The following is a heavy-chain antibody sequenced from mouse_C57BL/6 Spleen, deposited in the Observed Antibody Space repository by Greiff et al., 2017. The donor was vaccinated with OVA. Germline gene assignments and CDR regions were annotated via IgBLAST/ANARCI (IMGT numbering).Heavy chain of an antibody. J-gene: IGHJ2*01. D-gene: IGHD1-1*01. CDR1: GFTFSDYY. CDR3: ARVGNYYGSSSYFDY. Sequence: EVKLVESEGGLVQPGSSMKLSCTASGFTFSDYYMAWVRQVPEKGLEWVANINYDGSSTYYLDSLKSRFIISRDNAKNTRYLQMSRLKSEDTATYYCARVGNYYGSSSYFDYWGQGTTLTVSS. V-gene: IGHV5-16*01. CDR2: INYDGSST.